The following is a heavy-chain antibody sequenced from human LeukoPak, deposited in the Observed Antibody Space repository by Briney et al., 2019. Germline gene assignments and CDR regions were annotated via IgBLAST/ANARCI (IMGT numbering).Heavy chain of an antibody. D-gene: IGHD3-10*01. CDR3: AKDMRQSGSGTSFHPQTSYGMDV. V-gene: IGHV3-33*06. CDR1: GFIFSIYG. J-gene: IGHJ6*02. CDR2: IWYEGNNK. Sequence: GGSLRLSCAASGFIFSIYGVHWVRHAPGEGLGWVAVIWYEGNNKFYVDSGKGRFTISRDNSMNTLYLQMNSLRAEDTAVYYCAKDMRQSGSGTSFHPQTSYGMDVWGQGTTVTVSS.